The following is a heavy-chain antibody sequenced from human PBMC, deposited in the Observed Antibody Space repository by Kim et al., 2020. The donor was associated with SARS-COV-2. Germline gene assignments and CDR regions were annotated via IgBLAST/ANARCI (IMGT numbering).Heavy chain of an antibody. Sequence: GGSLRLSCAASGFTFSSYSMNWVRQAPGKGLERVSSISSSSSYIYYADSVKGRFTISRDNAKNSLYLQMNSLRAEDAAVYYCAREGRITIFGVVIPKDYYMDVWGKGTTVTVSS. J-gene: IGHJ6*03. CDR1: GFTFSSYS. D-gene: IGHD3-3*01. V-gene: IGHV3-21*01. CDR3: AREGRITIFGVVIPKDYYMDV. CDR2: ISSSSSYI.